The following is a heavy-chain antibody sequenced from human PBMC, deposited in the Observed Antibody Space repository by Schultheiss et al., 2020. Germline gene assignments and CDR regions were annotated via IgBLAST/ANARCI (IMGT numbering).Heavy chain of an antibody. CDR1: GFSLSNVRLG. J-gene: IGHJ4*02. CDR3: AHVHDSSGYYVGKFDY. Sequence: SGPKLVKPTETLTLTCTVSGFSLSNVRLGVSWIRQPPGKALEWLAHIFSNDEKSYRISLKSRLTISKDASRCQVVLTMTNMDPVDTATYYCAHVHDSSGYYVGKFDYWGQGTLVTVSS. D-gene: IGHD3-22*01. CDR2: IFSNDEK. V-gene: IGHV2-26*01.